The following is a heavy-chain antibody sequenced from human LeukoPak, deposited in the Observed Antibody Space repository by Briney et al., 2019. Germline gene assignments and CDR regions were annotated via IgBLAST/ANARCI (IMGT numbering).Heavy chain of an antibody. CDR2: MNQDGSAK. CDR3: ATYTHWVAGDV. Sequence: GGSLRLSCAASGFTFSDSWMSWVRQAPGKGLEWVANMNQDGSAKGYVDSVKGRFTISRDNARNSLYLQMSSLRPEDTAVYYCATYTHWVAGDVWGQGSTVTVSS. CDR1: GFTFSDSW. V-gene: IGHV3-7*01. D-gene: IGHD3-16*01. J-gene: IGHJ6*02.